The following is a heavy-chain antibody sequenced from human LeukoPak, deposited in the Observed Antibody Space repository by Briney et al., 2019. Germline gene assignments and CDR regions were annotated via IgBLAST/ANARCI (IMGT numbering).Heavy chain of an antibody. J-gene: IGHJ3*02. Sequence: GESLKISCKGSGYKFTTDYIGWVRQMPGKGLEWMGTIYPDDSETKYSPSFKGQVTMSVDKSITTAFLQWSSLKASDTAMYYCARQAYATRFDAFDIWGQGTMVTVSS. CDR1: GYKFTTDY. CDR2: IYPDDSET. V-gene: IGHV5-51*01. D-gene: IGHD2-15*01. CDR3: ARQAYATRFDAFDI.